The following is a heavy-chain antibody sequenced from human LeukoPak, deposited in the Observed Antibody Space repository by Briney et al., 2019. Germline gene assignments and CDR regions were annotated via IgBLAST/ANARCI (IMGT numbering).Heavy chain of an antibody. D-gene: IGHD3-22*01. J-gene: IGHJ4*02. V-gene: IGHV3-7*02. Sequence: GGSLRLSCAASEFTFSSYWMSWVRQAPGKGLEWVANIKQDGSEKYYVDSVKGRFTISRDNAKNSLYLQMNSLRAEDTAVYYCARGLMCYYDSSGYPLDYWGQGTLVTVSS. CDR2: IKQDGSEK. CDR1: EFTFSSYW. CDR3: ARGLMCYYDSSGYPLDY.